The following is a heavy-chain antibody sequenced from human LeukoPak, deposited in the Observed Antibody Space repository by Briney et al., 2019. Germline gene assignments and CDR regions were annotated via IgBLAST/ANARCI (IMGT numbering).Heavy chain of an antibody. V-gene: IGHV3-21*01. CDR2: ISSSSSYI. CDR3: ARDIGGYNYDY. Sequence: PGGSLRLSCAVSGFTFSSYIMNWVRQAPGKGLEWVSFISSSSSYIYYADSVKGRFTISRDNAKNSLYLQMNSLRAEDTAVYYCARDIGGYNYDYWGQGTLVTVSS. D-gene: IGHD5-24*01. CDR1: GFTFSSYI. J-gene: IGHJ4*02.